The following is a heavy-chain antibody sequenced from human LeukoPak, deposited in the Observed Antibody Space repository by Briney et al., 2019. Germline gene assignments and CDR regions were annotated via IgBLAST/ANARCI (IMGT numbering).Heavy chain of an antibody. D-gene: IGHD4-23*01. V-gene: IGHV4-39*01. CDR2: IYYSGSP. CDR1: GGSISSKIYY. CDR3: ASYTVVSPGV. J-gene: IGHJ4*02. Sequence: SETLSLTCTVFGGSISSKIYYWGWIRQSPGKGLEWIGSIYYSGSPYYNPSLKSRVTISVDTSKNQFSLKLSSVTAADTAVYYCASYTVVSPGVWGQGTLVTVST.